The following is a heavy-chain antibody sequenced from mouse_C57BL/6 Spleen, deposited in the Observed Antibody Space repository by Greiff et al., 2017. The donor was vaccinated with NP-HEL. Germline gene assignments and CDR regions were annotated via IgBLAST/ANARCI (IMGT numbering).Heavy chain of an antibody. CDR3: ARAGSNTALFAY. J-gene: IGHJ3*01. V-gene: IGHV1-80*01. Sequence: QVHVKQSGAELVKPGASVKISCKASGYAFSSYWMNWVKQRPGKGLEWIGQIYPGDGDTNYNGKFKGKATLTADKSYSTAYRHLSSLTSEDSAVYCCARAGSNTALFAYWGQGTRVTVSA. CDR1: GYAFSSYW. D-gene: IGHD2-5*01. CDR2: IYPGDGDT.